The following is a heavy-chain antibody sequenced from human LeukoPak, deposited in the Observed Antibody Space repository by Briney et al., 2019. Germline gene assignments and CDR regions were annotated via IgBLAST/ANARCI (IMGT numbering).Heavy chain of an antibody. D-gene: IGHD5-18*01. CDR3: ARDQGYRYGSTYRSTVFDY. CDR2: ISYDGSKK. Sequence: PGGSLRLSCAASGFTFSSYGIHWVRQAPGKGLEWVAVISYDGSKKYYADSVKGRFTISRDNAKNSLYLQMNSLRADDTAVYYCARDQGYRYGSTYRSTVFDYWGQGTLVTVSS. J-gene: IGHJ4*02. V-gene: IGHV3-30*03. CDR1: GFTFSSYG.